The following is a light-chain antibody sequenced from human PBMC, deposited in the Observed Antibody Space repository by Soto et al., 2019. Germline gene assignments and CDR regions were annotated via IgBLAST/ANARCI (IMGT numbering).Light chain of an antibody. Sequence: QSALPQPASVSGSPGQSITISCTGTSSDVGGYNSVSWYQHHPGKAPKLMIYDVSNRPSGVSNRFSGSKSGNTASLTISGLQAEDEADYYCSSYTSSSTLVVFGGGTKLTVL. J-gene: IGLJ2*01. V-gene: IGLV2-14*03. CDR2: DVS. CDR3: SSYTSSSTLVV. CDR1: SSDVGGYNS.